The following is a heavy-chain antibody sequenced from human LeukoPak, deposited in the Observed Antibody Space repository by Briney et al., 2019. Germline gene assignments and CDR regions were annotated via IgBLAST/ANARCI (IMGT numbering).Heavy chain of an antibody. V-gene: IGHV4-34*01. J-gene: IGHJ5*02. CDR1: GGSFSGYY. Sequence: SETLSLTCAVYGGSFSGYYWSWIRQPPGKGLEWIGEINHSGSTNYNPSLKSRVTISVDTSKNQFSLKLSSVTAADTAVYYCARGPPRLRFSEWSSERYWFDPWGQGTLVTVSS. D-gene: IGHD3-3*01. CDR2: INHSGST. CDR3: ARGPPRLRFSEWSSERYWFDP.